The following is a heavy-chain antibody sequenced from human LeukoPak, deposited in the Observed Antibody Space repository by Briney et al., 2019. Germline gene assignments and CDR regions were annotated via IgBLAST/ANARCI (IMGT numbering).Heavy chain of an antibody. CDR1: GFTFSSYA. D-gene: IGHD3-22*01. Sequence: GGSLRLSCAASGFTFSSYAMHWVRQAPGKGLEWVAVISYDGSNKYYADSVKGRFTISRDNSKNTLYLQVNSLRAEDTAVYYCARGSDTMIVVVSPLGYWGQGTLVTVSS. CDR2: ISYDGSNK. V-gene: IGHV3-30-3*01. J-gene: IGHJ4*02. CDR3: ARGSDTMIVVVSPLGY.